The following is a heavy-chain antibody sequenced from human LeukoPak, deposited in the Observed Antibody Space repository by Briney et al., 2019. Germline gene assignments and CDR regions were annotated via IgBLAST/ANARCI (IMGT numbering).Heavy chain of an antibody. V-gene: IGHV1-18*01. J-gene: IGHJ3*02. CDR1: GYTFTSYG. Sequence: ASVKVSCKASGYTFTSYGISWVRQAPGQGLEWMGWISAYNGNTNYAQKLQGRVTMTTDTSTSTAYMELRSLRSDDTAVYYCARDRGSGWQRGAFDIWGQGTMVTVSS. D-gene: IGHD6-19*01. CDR2: ISAYNGNT. CDR3: ARDRGSGWQRGAFDI.